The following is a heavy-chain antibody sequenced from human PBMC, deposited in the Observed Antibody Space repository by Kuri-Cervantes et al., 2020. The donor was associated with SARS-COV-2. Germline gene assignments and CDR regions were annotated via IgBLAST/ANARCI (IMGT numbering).Heavy chain of an antibody. D-gene: IGHD4-11*01. CDR1: GFSLTTSEVG. J-gene: IGHJ4*02. V-gene: IGHV2-5*05. CDR2: IHWDDNK. CDR3: ARIQAATVIADY. Sequence: SGPTLVKPTQTLTLTCTFSGFSLTTSEVGVGWIRQPPRKALEWLALIHWDDNKYYGPSLKSRLTITKDTSKNQVVLTMTNMDPVDTATYYCARIQAATVIADYWGQGALVTVSS.